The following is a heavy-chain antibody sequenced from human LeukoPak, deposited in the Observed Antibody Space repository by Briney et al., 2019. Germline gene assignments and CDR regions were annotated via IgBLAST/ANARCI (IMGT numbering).Heavy chain of an antibody. D-gene: IGHD2-8*01. CDR1: GFTFSSYA. CDR2: IPGSGVDT. V-gene: IGHV3-23*01. J-gene: IGHJ4*02. Sequence: GGSLRLSCAASGFTFSSYAMSWVRQAPGGGVEGVSGIPGSGVDTFYADSVKGRFTISRDNSKNPLFLQMNSLRAEDTAVYYCAKEVGMYGPPTLDFWGQGTVVTVSS. CDR3: AKEVGMYGPPTLDF.